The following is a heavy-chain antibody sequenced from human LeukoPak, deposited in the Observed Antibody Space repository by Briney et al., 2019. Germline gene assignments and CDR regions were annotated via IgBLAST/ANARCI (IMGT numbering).Heavy chain of an antibody. V-gene: IGHV3-48*03. J-gene: IGHJ6*02. Sequence: GGSLRLSCAASGFTFSSYEMNWVRQAPGKGLEWVSYISSSGSTIYYADSVKGRFTISRDNAKNSLYLQMNSLRAEDTAVYYCARDGWLAAAGTGEGYYYGMDVWGQGTMVTVSS. CDR2: ISSSGSTI. CDR3: ARDGWLAAAGTGEGYYYGMDV. D-gene: IGHD6-13*01. CDR1: GFTFSSYE.